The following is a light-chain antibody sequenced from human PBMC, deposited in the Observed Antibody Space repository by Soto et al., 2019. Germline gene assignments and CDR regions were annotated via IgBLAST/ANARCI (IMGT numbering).Light chain of an antibody. V-gene: IGLV2-8*01. CDR1: SGDIGGYNY. Sequence: SVLTQPPSASGSPGQSVSISCTGTSGDIGGYNYVSWYQQHPGKAPKLMIFEVSKRPSGVPDRFSGSKSGNTASLTVSGLQAEDEADYYCSSYAGSNNHVVFGGGTKLTVL. J-gene: IGLJ2*01. CDR3: SSYAGSNNHVV. CDR2: EVS.